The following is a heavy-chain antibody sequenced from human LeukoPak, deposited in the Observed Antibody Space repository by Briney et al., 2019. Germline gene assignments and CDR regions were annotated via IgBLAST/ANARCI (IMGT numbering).Heavy chain of an antibody. CDR1: GFTFSSYA. D-gene: IGHD3-22*01. Sequence: GGSLRLSCAASGFTFSSYAMSWVRQAPGKGLEWVSAISGSGGSTYYADSVKGRFTISRDNSKNTLYLQMNSLRAEDTAVYYCAKAGDSSVYYNGGFAYWGRGTLVTVSS. J-gene: IGHJ4*02. CDR3: AKAGDSSVYYNGGFAY. CDR2: ISGSGGST. V-gene: IGHV3-23*01.